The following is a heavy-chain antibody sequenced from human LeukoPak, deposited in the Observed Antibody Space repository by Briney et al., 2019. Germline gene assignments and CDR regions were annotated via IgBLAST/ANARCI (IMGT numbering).Heavy chain of an antibody. Sequence: SVKVSCKASGGTFSSYAISWVRQAPGQGLEWMGGIIPIFGTANYAQKFQGRVTMTRDTSTSTVYMELSSLRSEDTAVYYCARGPDIVVVVAALGDYWGQGTLVTVSS. J-gene: IGHJ4*02. CDR1: GGTFSSYA. CDR2: IIPIFGTA. V-gene: IGHV1-69*05. D-gene: IGHD2-15*01. CDR3: ARGPDIVVVVAALGDY.